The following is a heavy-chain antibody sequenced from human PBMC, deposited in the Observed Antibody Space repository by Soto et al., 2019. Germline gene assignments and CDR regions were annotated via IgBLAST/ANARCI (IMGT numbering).Heavy chain of an antibody. J-gene: IGHJ4*02. CDR3: AREIMAADHFDY. Sequence: QIQLHESGPGLVKPSQTLSLTCTVSGGSIHSGDYYWSWIRQTPERGLEWCGYVHYSGNTFYNPSLKSRATISLDTSRNQFSLNLSSVTAADSAVYYCAREIMAADHFDYWGQGALVTVSS. CDR2: VHYSGNT. D-gene: IGHD6-13*01. V-gene: IGHV4-30-4*01. CDR1: GGSIHSGDYY.